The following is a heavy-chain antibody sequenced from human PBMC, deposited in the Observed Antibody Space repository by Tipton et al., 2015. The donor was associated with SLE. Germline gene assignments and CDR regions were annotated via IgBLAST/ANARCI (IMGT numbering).Heavy chain of an antibody. Sequence: TLSLTCTVSGGSISSHYWSWFRQAPGKGLEWIGYIYYSGSTNYNPSLKSRVTISVDTSKNQFSLKLSSVTAADTAVYYCARGGAFDYWGQGTLVTVSS. D-gene: IGHD1-26*01. J-gene: IGHJ4*02. V-gene: IGHV4-59*11. CDR1: GGSISSHY. CDR2: IYYSGST. CDR3: ARGGAFDY.